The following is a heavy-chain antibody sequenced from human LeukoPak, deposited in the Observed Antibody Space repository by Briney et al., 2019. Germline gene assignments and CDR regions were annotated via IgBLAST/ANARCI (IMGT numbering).Heavy chain of an antibody. D-gene: IGHD3-16*02. J-gene: IGHJ4*02. V-gene: IGHV3-13*01. CDR3: ARDGERGELSLYMDY. CDR2: IGTAGEI. CDR1: GFTFSSYD. Sequence: GGSLRLSCAASGFTFSSYDIHWVRQATGKGLEWVSGIGTAGEIYYPGSVKGRFTISRDNAKNSLYLQMNSLRAEDTAVYYCARDGERGELSLYMDYWGQGTLVTVSS.